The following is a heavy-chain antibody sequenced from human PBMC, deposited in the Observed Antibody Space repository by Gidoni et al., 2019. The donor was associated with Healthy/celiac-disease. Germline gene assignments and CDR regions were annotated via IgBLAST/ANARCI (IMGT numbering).Heavy chain of an antibody. CDR2: FDPEDGET. J-gene: IGHJ4*02. CDR3: ATDPIRYNWNDGDY. Sequence: QVKLVQSGAEVNKPGASVKVSCQVSGYTLTELSMHWVRQAPGKGLEWMGGFDPEDGETIYAQKFQGRVTMIEDTSTDTAYMELSSLRSEDTAVYYCATDPIRYNWNDGDYWGQGTLVTVSS. CDR1: GYTLTELS. D-gene: IGHD1-20*01. V-gene: IGHV1-24*01.